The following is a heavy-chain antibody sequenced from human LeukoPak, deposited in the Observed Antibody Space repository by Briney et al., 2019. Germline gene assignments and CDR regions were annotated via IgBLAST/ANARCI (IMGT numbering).Heavy chain of an antibody. Sequence: GESLKISCTGSGYSFTNYWIGWVRQMPGKGLEWMGIIYTGDSATRSCPSFQGQVTNSAEKCNSAAYLQWSSLKASDTAMYYCARHRSGIAVAGSSPSGYYYYRDVWGKGTTVTVSS. CDR2: IYTGDSAT. CDR1: GYSFTNYW. CDR3: ARHRSGIAVAGSSPSGYYYYRDV. J-gene: IGHJ6*03. V-gene: IGHV5-51*01. D-gene: IGHD6-19*01.